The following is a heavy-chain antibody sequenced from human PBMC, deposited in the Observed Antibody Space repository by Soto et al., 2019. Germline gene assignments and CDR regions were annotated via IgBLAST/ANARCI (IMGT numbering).Heavy chain of an antibody. D-gene: IGHD3-16*01. V-gene: IGHV4-31*03. Sequence: QVQLQESGPGLVKPSQTLSLTCTVSGGSISSGGYYCSWIRQHPEKGLEWIGYIYYSGSTYYNPSLKSRVSISVDTSKNQFSLKLSSVTAADTAVYYCALRLGDPGRLYFDYWGQGTLVTVSS. CDR2: IYYSGST. CDR3: ALRLGDPGRLYFDY. J-gene: IGHJ4*02. CDR1: GGSISSGGYY.